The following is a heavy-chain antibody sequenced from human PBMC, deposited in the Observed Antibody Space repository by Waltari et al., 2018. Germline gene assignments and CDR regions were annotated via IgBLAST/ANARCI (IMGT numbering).Heavy chain of an antibody. Sequence: EVQLVETGGDLIQPGGYLRFSCSPSGFSVITNYMSWFRQAPWKGLGWVSRLYPGGDAYCAESVKGQFTISRDKSKNTLYIQMNNLRVEDTAVYYCAREGISIFGGGADPWGQVSLVIVSS. CDR2: LYPGGDA. J-gene: IGHJ5*02. D-gene: IGHD3-3*01. CDR1: GFSVITNY. V-gene: IGHV3-53*02. CDR3: AREGISIFGGGADP.